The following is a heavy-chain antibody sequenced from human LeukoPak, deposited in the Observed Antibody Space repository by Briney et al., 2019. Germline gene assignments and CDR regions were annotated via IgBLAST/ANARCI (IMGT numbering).Heavy chain of an antibody. CDR2: TYYRSKWYN. CDR3: AREHPYYYDSSGYYPFDY. D-gene: IGHD3-22*01. V-gene: IGHV6-1*01. Sequence: SQTLSPTCAICGDSVSSNSAAWNWIRQSPSRGLEWLGRTYYRSKWYNDYAVSVKSRITINPDTSKNQFSLQLNSVTPEDTAVYYCAREHPYYYDSSGYYPFDYWGQGTLVTVSS. CDR1: GDSVSSNSAA. J-gene: IGHJ4*02.